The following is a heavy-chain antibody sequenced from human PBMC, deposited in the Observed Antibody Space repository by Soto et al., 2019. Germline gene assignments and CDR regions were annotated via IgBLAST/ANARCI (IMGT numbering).Heavy chain of an antibody. CDR1: GFTFSSYG. J-gene: IGHJ4*02. CDR3: ATTGPY. V-gene: IGHV3-33*01. CDR2: IWFDGSNK. Sequence: QVQLVESGGGVVQPGRSLRLSCGASGFTFSSYGMHWVRQAPGKGLEWVAVIWFDGSNKFYADSVKGRFTISRDNSKNTVSLQMNSLRDEDSAAYYCATTGPYWGQGTLVTVSS.